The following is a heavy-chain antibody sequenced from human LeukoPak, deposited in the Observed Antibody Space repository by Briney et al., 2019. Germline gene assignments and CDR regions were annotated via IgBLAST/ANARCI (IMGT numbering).Heavy chain of an antibody. CDR3: ARDLFRAAAGTTFLFDP. CDR1: GFTFSDYY. V-gene: IGHV3-11*01. D-gene: IGHD6-13*01. J-gene: IGHJ5*02. Sequence: GGSLRLSCAASGFTFSDYYMSWIRQAPGKGLEWVSYISSSGSTIYYADSVKGRFTISRDNAKNSLYLQMNSLRAEDTAVYYCARDLFRAAAGTTFLFDPWGQGTLVTVSS. CDR2: ISSSGSTI.